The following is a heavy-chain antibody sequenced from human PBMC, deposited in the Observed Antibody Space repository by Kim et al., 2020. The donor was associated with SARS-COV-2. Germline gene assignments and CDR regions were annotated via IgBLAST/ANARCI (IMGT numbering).Heavy chain of an antibody. J-gene: IGHJ6*02. CDR1: GYSFSSYW. Sequence: GESLKISCKGSGYSFSSYWIGWVRQMPGKGLEWMGIIYPGDSDTRYSPSFQGQVTISADKSISTAYLQWSSLKASDTAMYYCARLGTTTDYSYYGMDVWGQGTTVTVSS. D-gene: IGHD1-26*01. CDR3: ARLGTTTDYSYYGMDV. V-gene: IGHV5-51*01. CDR2: IYPGDSDT.